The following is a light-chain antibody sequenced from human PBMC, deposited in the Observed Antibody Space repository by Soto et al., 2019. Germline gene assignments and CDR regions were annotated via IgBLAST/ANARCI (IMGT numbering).Light chain of an antibody. CDR2: LKSDGSH. J-gene: IGLJ2*01. V-gene: IGLV4-69*01. Sequence: QAVLTQSPSASASLGASVKLTCTLSSGHNTYSIAWHQQQPEKGPRFLMKLKSDGSHSRGDGIPDRFSGSSSGAERYLTISSLQYEDDADYYSQTWDTGIQVFGGGTKLTVL. CDR1: SGHNTYS. CDR3: QTWDTGIQV.